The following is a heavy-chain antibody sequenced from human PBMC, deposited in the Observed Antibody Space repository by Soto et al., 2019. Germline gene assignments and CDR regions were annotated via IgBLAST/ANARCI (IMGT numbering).Heavy chain of an antibody. V-gene: IGHV4-59*01. J-gene: IGHJ4*02. CDR2: IYDSGSP. CDR3: ARGVGSSPPRY. D-gene: IGHD3-9*01. CDR1: GGSIIVYY. Sequence: SETLSLTCTISGGSIIVYYWSLIRQSPGQGLEWIGYIYDSGSPYYNPSLKTRVTISADTSKNQISLKLTSATAADTAVYFCARGVGSSPPRYWGRGTLVTVSS.